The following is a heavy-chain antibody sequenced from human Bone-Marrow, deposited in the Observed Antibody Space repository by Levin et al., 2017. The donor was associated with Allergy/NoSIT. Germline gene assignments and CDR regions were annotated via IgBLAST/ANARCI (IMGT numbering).Heavy chain of an antibody. Sequence: PSETLSLTCSLSGGSIGTYYWSWIRQPPGKGLEWIGYIYGSGNTKYNPSLKSRVSISADTSKNQLSLRLTSVTAADSAVYYCARDQGDKWNSLDSWGQGALVTVSS. CDR3: ARDQGDKWNSLDS. CDR1: GGSIGTYY. V-gene: IGHV4-59*01. CDR2: IYGSGNT. J-gene: IGHJ4*02. D-gene: IGHD1-1*01.